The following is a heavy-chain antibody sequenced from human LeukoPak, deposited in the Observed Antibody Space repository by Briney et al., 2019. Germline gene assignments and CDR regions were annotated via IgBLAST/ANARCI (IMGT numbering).Heavy chain of an antibody. V-gene: IGHV3-7*01. Sequence: GASLRPSCAATGFTFSSYWMSSVRHPPREGLEWVAKIKQDGSEKYRVPSVEGRSTISRDKAKNSMYLQMNSLRAEDTGVYYCARVSGDPRAYYYYYGMDVWGQGTTVTVSS. D-gene: IGHD2-21*02. J-gene: IGHJ6*02. CDR2: IKQDGSEK. CDR1: GFTFSSYW. CDR3: ARVSGDPRAYYYYYGMDV.